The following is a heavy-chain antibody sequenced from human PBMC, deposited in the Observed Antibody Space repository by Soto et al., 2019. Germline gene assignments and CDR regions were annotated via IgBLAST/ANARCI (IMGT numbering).Heavy chain of an antibody. CDR2: IYYSGST. Sequence: SETLSLTCSVSGGSISSSSHYWDWIRQPPGKGPEWIGRIYYSGSTYYNPSLKSRVTISVDTSKNQFSLKLSSVTAADTAVYYCARHWTGSSNFDYWGQGTLVTVSS. J-gene: IGHJ4*02. D-gene: IGHD6-6*01. V-gene: IGHV4-39*01. CDR3: ARHWTGSSNFDY. CDR1: GGSISSSSHY.